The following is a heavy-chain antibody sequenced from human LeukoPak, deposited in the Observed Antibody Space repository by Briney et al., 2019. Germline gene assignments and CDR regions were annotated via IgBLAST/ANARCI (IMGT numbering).Heavy chain of an antibody. V-gene: IGHV4-59*08. Sequence: SETLSLTCTVSGGSISSYYWSWIRQPPGKGLEWIGYIYNSGSTNYNPSLKSRVTISVDTSKNQFSLNLSSMTAADTAVYYCTRHSWDSRSGSGYFDYWGQGTLVTVSS. CDR2: IYNSGST. D-gene: IGHD3-3*01. CDR1: GGSISSYY. CDR3: TRHSWDSRSGSGYFDY. J-gene: IGHJ4*02.